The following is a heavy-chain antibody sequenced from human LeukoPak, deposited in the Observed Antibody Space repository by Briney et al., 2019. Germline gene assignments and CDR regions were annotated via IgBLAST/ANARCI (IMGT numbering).Heavy chain of an antibody. J-gene: IGHJ5*02. CDR1: GGSFSDYF. CDR2: IERGGST. D-gene: IGHD6-19*01. V-gene: IGHV4-34*01. Sequence: SETLSLTCAVYGGSFSDYFWSWIRQSPGKGLEWIGEIERGGSTVYSPSLQSRVTMSSDSSKIQFSLRLTSVTAADTAVYFCARGGLAGSKWSWFDPWGQGTLVTVSS. CDR3: ARGGLAGSKWSWFDP.